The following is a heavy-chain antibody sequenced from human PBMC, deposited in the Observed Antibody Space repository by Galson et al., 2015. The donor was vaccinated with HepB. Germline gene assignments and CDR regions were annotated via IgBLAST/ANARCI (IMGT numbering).Heavy chain of an antibody. Sequence: SLRLSCAASGFTFSRHTMHWVRQAPGKGLEWVAVTSDDGSNQWYADSAKGRFTISRDNSKNTLYLQMNSLRAEDTAVYYCARALGMIQDFWGTSYPGYGMDVWGQGTTVTVSS. CDR3: ARALGMIQDFWGTSYPGYGMDV. J-gene: IGHJ6*02. CDR2: TSDDGSNQ. V-gene: IGHV3-30*04. D-gene: IGHD3-3*01. CDR1: GFTFSRHT.